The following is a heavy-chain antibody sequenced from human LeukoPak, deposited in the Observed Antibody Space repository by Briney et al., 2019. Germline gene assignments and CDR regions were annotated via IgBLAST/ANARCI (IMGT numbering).Heavy chain of an antibody. CDR2: ISSSSSTI. CDR3: AREMWGLRFLEWLKTPSDV. V-gene: IGHV3-48*01. D-gene: IGHD3-3*01. Sequence: GXSLRLSCAASGFTFSSYSMNWVRQAPGKGLEGVSYISSSSSTIYYADSVKGRFTISRDNAKNSLYPQMNSLRAEDTAVYYCAREMWGLRFLEWLKTPSDVWGKGTTVTVSS. CDR1: GFTFSSYS. J-gene: IGHJ6*04.